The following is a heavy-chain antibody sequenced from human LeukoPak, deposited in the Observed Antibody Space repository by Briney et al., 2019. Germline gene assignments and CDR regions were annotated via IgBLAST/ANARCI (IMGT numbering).Heavy chain of an antibody. CDR3: ARQGANYYGSETHLFYY. J-gene: IGHJ4*02. CDR2: IYPGDSDT. Sequence: GESLKISCKGSGYSFTSYWIGWVRQMPGKGLEWMGIIYPGDSDTRYSPSFQGQVTISADNSISTAYLQWSSLKASDTAMYYCARQGANYYGSETHLFYYWGQGTLVTVSS. V-gene: IGHV5-51*01. D-gene: IGHD3-10*01. CDR1: GYSFTSYW.